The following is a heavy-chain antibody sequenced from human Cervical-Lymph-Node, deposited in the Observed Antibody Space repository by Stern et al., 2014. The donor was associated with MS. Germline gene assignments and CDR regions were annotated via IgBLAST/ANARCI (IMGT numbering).Heavy chain of an antibody. V-gene: IGHV3-11*01. CDR2: IDARGTII. CDR3: ARTHYDFRSGYYGWFDP. Sequence: VQLVESGGGLVKPGESLRLSCAASGFTFSDYYMSWLRQAPGKGLEWVSYIDARGTIIYYADPVKGRFTISRDNSNDSLYLQLNSLSAEDTAVYYCARTHYDFRSGYYGWFDPWGQGTLVTVSS. D-gene: IGHD3-3*01. CDR1: GFTFSDYY. J-gene: IGHJ5*02.